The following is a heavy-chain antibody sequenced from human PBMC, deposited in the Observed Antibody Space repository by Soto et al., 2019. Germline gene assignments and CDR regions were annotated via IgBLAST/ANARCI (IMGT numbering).Heavy chain of an antibody. CDR2: ISSSSSYI. CDR3: ARDLGYGGNGRYYFDY. V-gene: IGHV3-21*01. D-gene: IGHD2-15*01. J-gene: IGHJ4*02. Sequence: EVQLVESGGGLVKPGGSLRLSCAASGFTFSSYSMNWVRQAPGQGLEWVSSISSSSSYIYYADSVKGRFTISRDNAKNALYLQMNSLRAEDTAVYYCARDLGYGGNGRYYFDYWGQGTLVTVSS. CDR1: GFTFSSYS.